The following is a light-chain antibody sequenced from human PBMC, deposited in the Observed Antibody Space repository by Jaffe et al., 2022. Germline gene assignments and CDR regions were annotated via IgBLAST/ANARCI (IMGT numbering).Light chain of an antibody. J-gene: IGKJ1*01. Sequence: EIVLTQSPGTLSLSPGERATLSCRASQIVSSSYLAWYQQKPGQAPSLLIYGASSRASGVPDRFSGSRSGTDFTLTISRLEPEDFAVYYCQQYGSSPWTFGQGTKVEIK. CDR1: QIVSSSY. CDR3: QQYGSSPWT. V-gene: IGKV3-20*01. CDR2: GAS.